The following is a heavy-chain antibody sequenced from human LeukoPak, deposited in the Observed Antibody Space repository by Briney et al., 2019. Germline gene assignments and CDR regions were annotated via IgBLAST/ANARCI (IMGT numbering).Heavy chain of an antibody. CDR3: ASDYYDSSGYYYTLDY. D-gene: IGHD3-22*01. J-gene: IGHJ4*02. Sequence: EASVKASCKASGGTFSSYAISWVRQAPGQGLEWMGGIIPIFGTANYAQKFQGRVTITADESTSTAYMELSSLRSEDTAVYYCASDYYDSSGYYYTLDYWGQGTLVTVSS. V-gene: IGHV1-69*13. CDR1: GGTFSSYA. CDR2: IIPIFGTA.